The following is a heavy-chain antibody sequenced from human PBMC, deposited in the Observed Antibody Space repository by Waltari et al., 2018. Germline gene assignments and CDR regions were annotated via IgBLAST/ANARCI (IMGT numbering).Heavy chain of an antibody. CDR2: IYYSGST. Sequence: QVQLQESGPGLVKPSQTLSLTCTVSGGSISSGGYSWSWIRQHPGKGLKWIGYIYYSGSTYYNPSLKSRVTISVDTSKNQFSLKLSSVTAADTAVYYCARTGNSNYYGSGSSFDYWGQGTLVTVSS. CDR3: ARTGNSNYYGSGSSFDY. J-gene: IGHJ4*02. V-gene: IGHV4-31*03. CDR1: GGSISSGGYS. D-gene: IGHD3-10*01.